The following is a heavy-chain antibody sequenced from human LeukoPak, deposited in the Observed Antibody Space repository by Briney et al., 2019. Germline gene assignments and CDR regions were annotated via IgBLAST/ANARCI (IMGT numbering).Heavy chain of an antibody. CDR1: GYTFTGYY. V-gene: IGHV1-2*02. CDR3: ASTTSYCNGGTCYLAY. CDR2: INPNSGGT. J-gene: IGHJ4*02. D-gene: IGHD2-15*01. Sequence: GASVKVSCKASGYTFTGYYMHWVRQAPGQGLEWMGWINPNSGGTNYAQKFQGRVTMTRDTSISTAYMELGRLRSDDTAAYYCASTTSYCNGGTCYLAYWGQGTLVTVSS.